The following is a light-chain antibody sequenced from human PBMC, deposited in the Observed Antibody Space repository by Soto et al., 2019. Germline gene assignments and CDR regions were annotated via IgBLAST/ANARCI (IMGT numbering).Light chain of an antibody. CDR2: EAS. CDR3: QHYNSYPWGT. V-gene: IGKV1-5*03. CDR1: QTISSW. Sequence: DIQMTQSPSTLSASVGDRVTITCRASQTISSWLAWYRQKPGKAPKLLIYEASSLDSGVPSRFSGSGSGTEFTLTISSLRPDDFATYYCQHYNSYPWGTLGQGTKVDIK. J-gene: IGKJ2*02.